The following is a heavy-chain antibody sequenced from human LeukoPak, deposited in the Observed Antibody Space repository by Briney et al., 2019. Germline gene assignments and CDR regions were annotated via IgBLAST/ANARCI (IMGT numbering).Heavy chain of an antibody. CDR1: GFTFDDYA. CDR3: AKKGYSSSWHGGFDY. CDR2: ISWNSGSI. Sequence: PGRSLRLSCAASGFTFDDYAMHWVRQAPGKGLEWVSGISWNSGSIGYADSVKGRFTISRDNAKNSLYLQMNSLRAEDTALYYCAKKGYSSSWHGGFDYWGQGTLVTVSS. D-gene: IGHD6-13*01. V-gene: IGHV3-9*01. J-gene: IGHJ4*02.